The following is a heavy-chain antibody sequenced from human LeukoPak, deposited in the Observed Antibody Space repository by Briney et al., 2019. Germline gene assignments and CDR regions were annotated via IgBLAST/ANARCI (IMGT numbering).Heavy chain of an antibody. J-gene: IGHJ4*02. Sequence: GRSLRLSCAASGFTFSSYAMYRVRQAPGKGLEWVAIISYDGTNKYYADSVKGRFTISRDNSTNTLYLQMNSLRAEDTAVYYCARETVLAGGYCQYCGQGSLVTVSS. D-gene: IGHD2-21*01. CDR3: ARETVLAGGYCQY. CDR2: ISYDGTNK. CDR1: GFTFSSYA. V-gene: IGHV3-30*01.